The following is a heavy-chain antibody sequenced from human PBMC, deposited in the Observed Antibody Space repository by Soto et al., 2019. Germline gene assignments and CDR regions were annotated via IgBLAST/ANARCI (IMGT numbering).Heavy chain of an antibody. CDR1: GFTFTSSA. D-gene: IGHD2-2*01. J-gene: IGHJ3*02. CDR2: IVVGSGNT. V-gene: IGHV1-58*02. Sequence: SVKVSCKASGFTFTSSAMQWVRQARGQRLEWIGWIVVGSGNTNYAQKFQGRVTITKDVSTSTAYMELSSLRSEDTAVYYCASPTYSGYCSSTSCYGTYGEAYFDIWGQGTMVTVSS. CDR3: ASPTYSGYCSSTSCYGTYGEAYFDI.